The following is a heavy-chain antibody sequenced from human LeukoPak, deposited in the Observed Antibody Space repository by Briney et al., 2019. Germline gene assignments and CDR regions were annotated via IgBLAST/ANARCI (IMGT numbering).Heavy chain of an antibody. CDR2: INHSGST. Sequence: PSETLSLTCAVYGGSFSGYYWSWIRQPPGKGLEWIGEINHSGSTNYNPSLKSRVTISVDTSKNQFSLKLSSVTAAATAVYYCARRLGAVAGPNWFDPWGQGTLVTVSS. D-gene: IGHD6-19*01. CDR1: GGSFSGYY. J-gene: IGHJ5*02. V-gene: IGHV4-34*01. CDR3: ARRLGAVAGPNWFDP.